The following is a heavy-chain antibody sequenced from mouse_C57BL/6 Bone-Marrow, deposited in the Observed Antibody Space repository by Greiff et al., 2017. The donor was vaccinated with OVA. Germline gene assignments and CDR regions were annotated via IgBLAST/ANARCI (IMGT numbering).Heavy chain of an antibody. CDR2: IRNKANGYTT. J-gene: IGHJ3*01. CDR3: ARSLITTARFAY. Sequence: EVHLVESGGGLVQPGGSLSLSCAASGFTFTDYYMSWVRQPPGQGLEWLGFIRNKANGYTTEYSVSVKGRFTISRDNSQSILYLQMNALRAEDSATYYCARSLITTARFAYWGQGTLVTVSA. V-gene: IGHV7-3*01. CDR1: GFTFTDYY. D-gene: IGHD1-1*01.